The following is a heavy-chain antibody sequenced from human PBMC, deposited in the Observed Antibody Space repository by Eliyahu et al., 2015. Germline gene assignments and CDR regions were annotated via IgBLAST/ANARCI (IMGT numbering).Heavy chain of an antibody. J-gene: IGHJ2*01. CDR2: IFSNDDK. Sequence: QVTLKESGPVLVKPTETLTLTCTVSGFSLXXAXMGVSWIRQPPGKALEWLAHIFSNDDKSYSTSLKSRLTISKDTSKSQVVLTMTNMDPVDTATYYCARIIFSVGYGPNWYFDLWGRGTLVTVSS. CDR1: GFSLXXAXMG. V-gene: IGHV2-26*01. D-gene: IGHD5-12*01. CDR3: ARIIFSVGYGPNWYFDL.